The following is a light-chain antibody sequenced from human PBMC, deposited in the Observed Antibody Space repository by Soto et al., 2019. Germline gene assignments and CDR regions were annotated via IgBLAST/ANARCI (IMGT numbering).Light chain of an antibody. Sequence: EIVLTQSPATLSLSPGERATLSCRASQSVSSYLAWYQQKPGQAPRLLIYDASNRATGIPAGFSGSGSGTDFTLTISRLEPEDFAVYYCQQYGSAPWTFGQGTKVDI. V-gene: IGKV3-11*01. CDR2: DAS. CDR3: QQYGSAPWT. J-gene: IGKJ1*01. CDR1: QSVSSY.